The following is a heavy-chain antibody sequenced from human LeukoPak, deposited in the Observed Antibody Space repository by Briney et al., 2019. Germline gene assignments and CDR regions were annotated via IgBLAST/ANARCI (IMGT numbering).Heavy chain of an antibody. CDR3: AKELDSYGYQNDY. CDR2: ISGSGGST. V-gene: IGHV3-23*01. D-gene: IGHD5-18*01. J-gene: IGHJ4*02. Sequence: AGGSLRLSCAASGFTFSSYAMSWVRQAPGKGLEWVSAISGSGGSTYYADSAKGRFTISRDNSKNTLYLQMNSLRAEDTAVYYCAKELDSYGYQNDYWGQGTLVTVSS. CDR1: GFTFSSYA.